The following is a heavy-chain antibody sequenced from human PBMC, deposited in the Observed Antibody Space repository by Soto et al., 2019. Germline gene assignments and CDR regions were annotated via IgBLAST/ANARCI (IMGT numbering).Heavy chain of an antibody. CDR2: INPNSGGT. CDR3: ARAMYDFWSGYYTGDAFDI. V-gene: IGHV1-2*02. Sequence: ASVKVSCKASGYPFPGYYMHWVRQAPGQGLEWMGWINPNSGGTNYAQKFQGRVTMTRDTSISTAYMGLSRLRSDDTAVYYCARAMYDFWSGYYTGDAFDIWGQGTMVTVSS. CDR1: GYPFPGYY. J-gene: IGHJ3*02. D-gene: IGHD3-3*01.